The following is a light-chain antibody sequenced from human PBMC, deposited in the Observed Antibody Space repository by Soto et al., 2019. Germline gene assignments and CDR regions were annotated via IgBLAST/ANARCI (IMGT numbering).Light chain of an antibody. CDR1: QYINTR. V-gene: IGKV3-11*01. CDR3: HQRQSWPRT. CDR2: QTS. J-gene: IGKJ1*01. Sequence: EIVLTQSPATLSSFPGDRVTLSCRASQYINTRLAWYQHSPGQAPRLLIYQTSLRAAGIPARFSASGSGTDFTLTISDVQPEDFALYYCHQRQSWPRTFGQGTKV.